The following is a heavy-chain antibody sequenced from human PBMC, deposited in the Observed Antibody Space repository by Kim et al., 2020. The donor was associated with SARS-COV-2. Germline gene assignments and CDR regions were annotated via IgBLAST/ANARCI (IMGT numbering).Heavy chain of an antibody. CDR3: ALGAGREAAAGRPPY. J-gene: IGHJ4*02. CDR2: ISWNSGSI. V-gene: IGHV3-9*01. Sequence: GGSLRLSCAASGFTFDDYAMHWVRQAPGKGLEWVSGISWNSGSIGYADSVKGRFTISRDNAKNSLYLQMNSLRAEDTALYYCALGAGREAAAGRPPYWGQGTLVTVSS. CDR1: GFTFDDYA. D-gene: IGHD6-13*01.